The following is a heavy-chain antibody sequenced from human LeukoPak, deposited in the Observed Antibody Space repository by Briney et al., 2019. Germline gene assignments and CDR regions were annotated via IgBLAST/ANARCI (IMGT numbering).Heavy chain of an antibody. CDR2: VYTGGTT. J-gene: IGHJ4*02. CDR1: GFSVSDTH. Sequence: GGSLRLSCAASGFSVSDTHMSWVRQAPGKGLEWVSAVYTGGTTYYADSVTGRFTISRDKSKNTLYLQMNSLRVEDTAVYYCAKDEVTSGGGLASWGQGTLVTVSS. CDR3: AKDEVTSGGGLAS. D-gene: IGHD3-10*01. V-gene: IGHV3-53*01.